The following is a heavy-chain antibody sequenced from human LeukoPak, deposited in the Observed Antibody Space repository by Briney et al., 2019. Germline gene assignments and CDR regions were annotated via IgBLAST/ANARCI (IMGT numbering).Heavy chain of an antibody. D-gene: IGHD2-2*01. CDR3: ARDRSSYCSSTSCYPYYYYYYMDV. CDR1: GFAFSSNW. J-gene: IGHJ6*03. V-gene: IGHV3-7*01. Sequence: GGSLRLSCAASGFAFSSNWMSWVRQAPGRGLEWVANIKQDGSEKYYVDSVKGRFTISRDNAKNSLYLQMNSLRAEDTAVYYCARDRSSYCSSTSCYPYYYYYYMDVWGKGTTVTVSS. CDR2: IKQDGSEK.